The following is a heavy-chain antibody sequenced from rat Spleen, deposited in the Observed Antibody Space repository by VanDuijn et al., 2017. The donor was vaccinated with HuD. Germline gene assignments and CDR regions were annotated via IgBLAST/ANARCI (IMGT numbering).Heavy chain of an antibody. CDR3: ARRTMGIFDY. D-gene: IGHD1-7*01. V-gene: IGHV5-25*01. J-gene: IGHJ2*01. Sequence: EVQLVESGGGLVQPGRSMKLSCAASGFTFSNYYMAWVRQAPTKGLEWVASISTGGGNTYYRDSVKGRFTISRDKAKSNLCLKRDSLRSEDTATYYCARRTMGIFDYWGQGVMVTVSS. CDR1: GFTFSNYY. CDR2: ISTGGGNT.